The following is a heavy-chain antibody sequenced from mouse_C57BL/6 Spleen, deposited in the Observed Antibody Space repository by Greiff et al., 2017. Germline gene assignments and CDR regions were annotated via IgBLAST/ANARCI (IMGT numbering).Heavy chain of an antibody. CDR3: VRHSGFAY. Sequence: VKLMESGGGLVQPKGSLKLSCAASGFSFNTYAMNWVRQAPGKGLEWVARIRSKSNNYATYYADSVKDRFTISRDDSESMLYLQMNNLKTEDTAMYYCVRHSGFAYWGQGTLVTVSA. CDR1: GFSFNTYA. CDR2: IRSKSNNYAT. D-gene: IGHD1-3*01. V-gene: IGHV10-1*01. J-gene: IGHJ3*01.